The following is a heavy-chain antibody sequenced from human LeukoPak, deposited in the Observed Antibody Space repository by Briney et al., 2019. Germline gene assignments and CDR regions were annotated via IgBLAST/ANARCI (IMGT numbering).Heavy chain of an antibody. J-gene: IGHJ4*02. D-gene: IGHD3-3*01. V-gene: IGHV4-34*01. Sequence: SETLSLTCAVYGGSFSGYGWSWIRQPPGKGLEWIGEINHGGSTKYNPSLNRRVTISVATSKNQFSLKLSSVTAAETAVYYCARGWRPGQKNKNKYYFDYWGQGTLVTVSS. CDR1: GGSFSGYG. CDR2: INHGGST. CDR3: ARGWRPGQKNKNKYYFDY.